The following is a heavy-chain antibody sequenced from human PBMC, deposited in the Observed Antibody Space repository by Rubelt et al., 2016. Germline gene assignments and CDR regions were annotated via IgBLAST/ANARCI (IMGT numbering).Heavy chain of an antibody. D-gene: IGHD2/OR15-2a*01. CDR2: ISGSGLTT. J-gene: IGHJ6*02. V-gene: IGHV3-23*01. CDR3: ARISRINNYYGMDV. Sequence: GKGLEWVSDISGSGLTTYYADSVKGRFTISRDNSKNTLYLQMNSLRAEDTAVYYCARISRINNYYGMDVWGHGTTVTVPS.